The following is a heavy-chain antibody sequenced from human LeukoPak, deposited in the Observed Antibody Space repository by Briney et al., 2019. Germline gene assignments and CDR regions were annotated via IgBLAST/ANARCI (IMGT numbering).Heavy chain of an antibody. V-gene: IGHV3-7*01. D-gene: IGHD5-18*01. CDR3: ARPWGYSYGYLYY. J-gene: IGHJ4*02. Sequence: GGSLRLSCAASGFTFSSYWMSWVRQAPGKGLEWVANIKQDGSEKYYVDSVKGRFTISRDNAKNSLYLQMNSLRAEDTAVYYCARPWGYSYGYLYYWGQGTLVTVSS. CDR1: GFTFSSYW. CDR2: IKQDGSEK.